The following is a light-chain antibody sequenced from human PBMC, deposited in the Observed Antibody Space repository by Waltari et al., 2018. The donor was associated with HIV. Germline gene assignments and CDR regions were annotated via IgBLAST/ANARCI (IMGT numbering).Light chain of an antibody. CDR1: QSISSSD. CDR3: QQYGNSPLT. J-gene: IGKJ4*01. V-gene: IGKV3-20*01. Sequence: EIVLTQPPGTLSLSPGARATLSCRASQSISSSDLAWYQQKPGQAPRLLIYGASSGATGIPDRFSGSGSGTDFTLTISRLEPEDFAVYYCQQYGNSPLTCGGGTKVEIK. CDR2: GAS.